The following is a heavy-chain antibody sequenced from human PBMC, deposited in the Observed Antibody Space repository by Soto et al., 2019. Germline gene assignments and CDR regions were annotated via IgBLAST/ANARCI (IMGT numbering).Heavy chain of an antibody. V-gene: IGHV4-39*01. CDR3: ARQRTTVVTQAYFDH. J-gene: IGHJ4*02. Sequence: SETLSLTCIVSGESISSSSYYWGWIRQPPGKGLEWIGSIYYSGRTYYNPSFKSRVTISIDRSKNQFSLKLSSVTATDTAVYYCARQRTTVVTQAYFDHWGQGALVTVSS. D-gene: IGHD2-21*02. CDR2: IYYSGRT. CDR1: GESISSSSYY.